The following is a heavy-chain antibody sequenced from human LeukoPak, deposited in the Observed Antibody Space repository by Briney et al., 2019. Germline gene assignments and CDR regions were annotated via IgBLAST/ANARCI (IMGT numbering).Heavy chain of an antibody. CDR1: GYTFTSYA. J-gene: IGHJ5*02. Sequence: GASVKVSCKASGYTFTSYAMHWVRQAPGQRLEWMGWINAGNGNTKYSQKFQGRVTITRDTSASTAYMELSSLRSEDTAVYYCARVVSSSVWVNWFDPWGQGTLVTVSS. CDR3: ARVVSSSVWVNWFDP. V-gene: IGHV1-3*01. D-gene: IGHD6-6*01. CDR2: INAGNGNT.